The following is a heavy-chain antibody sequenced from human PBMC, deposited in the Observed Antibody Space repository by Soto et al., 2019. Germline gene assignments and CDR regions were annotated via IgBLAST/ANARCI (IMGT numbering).Heavy chain of an antibody. V-gene: IGHV1-69*04. CDR1: GCTFSSYT. D-gene: IGHD6-19*01. CDR3: ARDRKGPSSGWYWA. J-gene: IGHJ5*02. Sequence: SVKVSCKASGCTFSSYTISCMRQAPGQGLEWMGRIIPILGIANYAQKFQGRVTITADKSTSTAYTELSSLRSEDTAVYYCARDRKGPSSGWYWAWGQGTLVTVSS. CDR2: IIPILGIA.